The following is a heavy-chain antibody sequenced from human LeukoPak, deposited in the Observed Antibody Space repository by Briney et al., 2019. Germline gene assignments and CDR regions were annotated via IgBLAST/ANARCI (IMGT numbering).Heavy chain of an antibody. D-gene: IGHD1-26*01. Sequence: SQTLSLTCAISGDSVSSNSAAWNWIRQSPPRGLEWLGRTYYRSKWYNDYAVSVKSRITINPDTSKNQFSLQLNSVTPEDTAVYYCARASGGAQDPAIDYWGQGTLVTVSS. V-gene: IGHV6-1*01. CDR2: TYYRSKWYN. CDR1: GDSVSSNSAA. J-gene: IGHJ4*02. CDR3: ARASGGAQDPAIDY.